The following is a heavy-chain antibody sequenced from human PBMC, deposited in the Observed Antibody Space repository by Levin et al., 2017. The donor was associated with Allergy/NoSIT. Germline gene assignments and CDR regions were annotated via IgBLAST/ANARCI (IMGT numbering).Heavy chain of an antibody. J-gene: IGHJ3*02. CDR2: IYYSGST. CDR1: GGSISSYY. V-gene: IGHV4-59*08. CDR3: AGWGYCSGGSCYSRAFDI. D-gene: IGHD2-15*01. Sequence: SETLSLTCTVSGGSISSYYWSWIRQPPGKGLEWIGYIYYSGSTNYNPSLKSRVTISVDTSKNQFSLKLSSVTAADTAVYYCAGWGYCSGGSCYSRAFDIWGQGTMVTVSS.